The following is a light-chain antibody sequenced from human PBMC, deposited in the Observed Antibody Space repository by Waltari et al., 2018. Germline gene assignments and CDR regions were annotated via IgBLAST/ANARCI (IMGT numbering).Light chain of an antibody. CDR1: RPNIGTNS. CDR3: ASWDDSLNGMV. J-gene: IGLJ3*02. CDR2: AEN. V-gene: IGLV1-44*01. Sequence: SCSGSRPNIGTNSVYWYQQFPGSAPRLLVYAENQRPSGVPDRFSGSKSGTSASLAISGLQSEDEADYYCASWDDSLNGMVLGGGTKLTVL.